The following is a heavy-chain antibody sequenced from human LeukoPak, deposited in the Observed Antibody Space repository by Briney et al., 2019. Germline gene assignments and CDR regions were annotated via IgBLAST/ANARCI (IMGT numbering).Heavy chain of an antibody. CDR1: GFTSSKYW. J-gene: IGHJ4*02. D-gene: IGHD6-19*01. V-gene: IGHV3-74*01. CDR3: ATKQWLAPPPDS. Sequence: GGSLRLSCAASGFTSSKYWMLWVRQAPGKGLESVSRINTDGTVTTYADSVKGRFTVSRDNADNTMFLQMNSVRDEDTAVYYCATKQWLAPPPDSWGQGTPVTVSS. CDR2: INTDGTVT.